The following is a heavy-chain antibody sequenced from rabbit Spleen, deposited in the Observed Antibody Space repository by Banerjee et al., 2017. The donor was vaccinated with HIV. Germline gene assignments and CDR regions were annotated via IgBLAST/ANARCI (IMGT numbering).Heavy chain of an antibody. CDR2: IDPVFGSA. V-gene: IGHV1S7*01. CDR1: GFDFTSYY. CDR3: ARGGGL. J-gene: IGHJ4*01. Sequence: QLEESGGGLVQPGGSLKLSCKASGFDFTSYYMSWVRQAPGKGLEWIGYIDPVFGSAYYASWVNGRFSISRENTQNTVSLQLNSLTAADTAPYFCARGGGLWGPGTLVTVS.